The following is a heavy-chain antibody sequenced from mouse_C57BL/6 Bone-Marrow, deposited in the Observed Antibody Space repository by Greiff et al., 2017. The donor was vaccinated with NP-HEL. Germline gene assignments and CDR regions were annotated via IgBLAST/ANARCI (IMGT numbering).Heavy chain of an antibody. D-gene: IGHD2-4*01. CDR2: INPGSGGT. Sequence: VQLVESGAELVRPGTSVKVSCKASGYAFTNYLIEWVKQRPGQGLEWIGVINPGSGGTNYNEKFKGKATLTADKSSSTAYMQLSSLTSEDSAVYFCARDDYVAWFAYWGQGTLVTVSA. V-gene: IGHV1-54*01. J-gene: IGHJ3*01. CDR3: ARDDYVAWFAY. CDR1: GYAFTNYL.